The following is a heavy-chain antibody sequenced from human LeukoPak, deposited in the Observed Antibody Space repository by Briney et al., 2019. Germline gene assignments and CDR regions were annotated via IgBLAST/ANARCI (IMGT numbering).Heavy chain of an antibody. CDR1: GGSFSGYY. V-gene: IGHV4-34*01. J-gene: IGHJ4*02. CDR2: INHSGST. CDR3: ARSSSWYSYYFDY. D-gene: IGHD6-13*01. Sequence: KASETLSLTCAVYGGSFSGYYWSWIRQPPGKGLEWIGEINHSGSTNYNPSLKSRVTISVDTSKNQFSLKLSSATAADTAVYYCARSSSWYSYYFDYWGQGTLVTVSS.